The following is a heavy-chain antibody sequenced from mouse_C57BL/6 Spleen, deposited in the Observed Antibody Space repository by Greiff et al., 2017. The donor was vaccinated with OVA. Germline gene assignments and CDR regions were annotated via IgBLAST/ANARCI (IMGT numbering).Heavy chain of an antibody. V-gene: IGHV1-81*01. Sequence: QVQLQQSGAELARPGASVKLSCKASGYTFTSYGISWVKQSTGPGLEWIGEIYPRSGNTYYNEKFKGKATLTADKSSSTAYMELRSLTSEDSAVYFCARGGDYDRFAYWGQGTLVTVSA. CDR3: ARGGDYDRFAY. D-gene: IGHD2-4*01. CDR1: GYTFTSYG. J-gene: IGHJ3*01. CDR2: IYPRSGNT.